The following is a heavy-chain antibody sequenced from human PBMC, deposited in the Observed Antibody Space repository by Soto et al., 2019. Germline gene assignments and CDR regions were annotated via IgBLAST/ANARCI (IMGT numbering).Heavy chain of an antibody. J-gene: IGHJ5*02. CDR3: ARHVAPNSGSYLLRQPPGGFDP. V-gene: IGHV4-59*08. CDR2: MHHSGST. Sequence: SETLSLTCTVSGVSITSHYWSWIRQYPGKGLEWIAYMHHSGSTNYNPSLNSRVSMSVDTSKNQFSLRLTSVTATDTAVHYCARHVAPNSGSYLLRQPPGGFDPWGQGTLVTVSS. D-gene: IGHD1-26*01. CDR1: GVSITSHY.